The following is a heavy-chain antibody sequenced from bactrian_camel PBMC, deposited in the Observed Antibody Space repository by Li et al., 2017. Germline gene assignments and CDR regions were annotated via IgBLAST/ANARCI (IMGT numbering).Heavy chain of an antibody. J-gene: IGHJ4*01. Sequence: HVQLVESGGGSVETGGSLRLSCASSGYSYRSNCLAWFRQRPEKAREGVAILWTGDGATFYSHSVKGRFTISHVNANNTLHLQMNALKPEDTAVYYCAADLGWCGSRPLQREFRNWGQGTQVTVS. CDR2: LWTGDGAT. CDR3: AADLGWCGSRPLQREFRN. CDR1: GYSYRSNC. V-gene: IGHV3S1*01. D-gene: IGHD2*01.